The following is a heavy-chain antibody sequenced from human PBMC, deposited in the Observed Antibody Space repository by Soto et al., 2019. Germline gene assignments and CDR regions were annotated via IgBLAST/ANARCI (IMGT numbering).Heavy chain of an antibody. J-gene: IGHJ4*02. CDR1: GDSIGSYY. Sequence: QVQLQESGPGLVKPSETLSLTCAVSGDSIGSYYCMSIRQPPGKGLESIGYLYYGRSANYNPSLKSRVTMSVDTSTNQCSLTLSSMPAADTAVYYCALRSMAVVPEYWGQGTLVTVSS. V-gene: IGHV4-59*01. CDR2: LYYGRSA. CDR3: ALRSMAVVPEY. D-gene: IGHD3-22*01.